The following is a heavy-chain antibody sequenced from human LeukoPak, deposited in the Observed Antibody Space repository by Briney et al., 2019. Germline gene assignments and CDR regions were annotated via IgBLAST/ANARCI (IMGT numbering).Heavy chain of an antibody. CDR1: GGSFSGYY. Sequence: PSETLSLTCAVYGGSFSGYYWSWIRQPPGKGLGWIGEINHSGSTNYNPSLKSRVTISVDTSKNQFSLKLSSVTAADTAVYYCARDGSSWSRLVLNASGWFDPWGQGTLVTVSS. D-gene: IGHD6-13*01. J-gene: IGHJ5*02. CDR3: ARDGSSWSRLVLNASGWFDP. CDR2: INHSGST. V-gene: IGHV4-34*01.